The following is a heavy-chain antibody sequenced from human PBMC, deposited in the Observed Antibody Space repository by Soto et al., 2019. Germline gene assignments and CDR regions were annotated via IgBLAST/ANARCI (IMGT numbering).Heavy chain of an antibody. J-gene: IGHJ3*02. CDR1: GYTFTGYY. Sequence: ASVKVSCKASGYTFTGYYVHWVRQAPGQGLEWMGWINPFSGGTNYAQKFQGRATVTRDTSISTAYMELSSLRSDDTAVYYCARSRIQLWLDAFDIWGQGTMVTVSS. CDR2: INPFSGGT. V-gene: IGHV1-2*02. D-gene: IGHD5-18*01. CDR3: ARSRIQLWLDAFDI.